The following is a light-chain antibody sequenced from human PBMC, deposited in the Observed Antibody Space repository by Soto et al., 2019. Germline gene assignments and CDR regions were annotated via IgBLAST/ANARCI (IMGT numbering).Light chain of an antibody. CDR1: QSVRSNY. J-gene: IGKJ4*01. CDR3: QQYGSSPLT. V-gene: IGKV3-20*01. CDR2: DAS. Sequence: IVLTQSPATLSLSPGERATLSCRASQSVRSNYLAWYQQKPGQAPRFLIYDASSRATGIPDRFSGSGSGTDFTLTISRLEPEDFAVYYCQQYGSSPLTFGGGTKVDI.